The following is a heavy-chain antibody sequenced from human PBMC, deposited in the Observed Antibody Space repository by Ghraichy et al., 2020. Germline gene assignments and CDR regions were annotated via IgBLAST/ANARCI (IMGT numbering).Heavy chain of an antibody. D-gene: IGHD6-6*01. Sequence: ASVKVSCKASGYTFTSYAMNWVRQAPGQGLEWMGWINTNTGNPTYAQGFTGRFVFSLDTSVSTAYLQISSLKAEDTAVYYCARGSPLDRHYYYYGMDVWGQGTTVTVSS. CDR2: INTNTGNP. V-gene: IGHV7-4-1*02. CDR1: GYTFTSYA. CDR3: ARGSPLDRHYYYYGMDV. J-gene: IGHJ6*02.